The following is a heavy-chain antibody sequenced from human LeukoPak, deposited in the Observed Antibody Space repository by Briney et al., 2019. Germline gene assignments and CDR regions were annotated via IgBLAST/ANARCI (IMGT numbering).Heavy chain of an antibody. D-gene: IGHD2-15*01. J-gene: IGHJ4*02. CDR1: GFTFSSYA. CDR2: ISGSGGST. Sequence: GGSLRLSCAASGFTFSSYAMSWVRQAPGKGLEWVSAISGSGGSTYYAASVKGRFTISRDNSKNTLDLQMNSLRAEDTAVYYCAKDLGVVVAATGFDYWGQGTLVTVSS. CDR3: AKDLGVVVAATGFDY. V-gene: IGHV3-23*01.